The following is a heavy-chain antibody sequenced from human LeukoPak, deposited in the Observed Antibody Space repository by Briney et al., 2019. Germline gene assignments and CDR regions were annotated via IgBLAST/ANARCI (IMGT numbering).Heavy chain of an antibody. CDR3: ARGDGSGSYYPATFDY. J-gene: IGHJ4*02. CDR1: GGSFSTYY. Sequence: PSETLSLTCAVYGGSFSTYYWSWIRQPPGKGLEWIGEINHSGSTNYNPSLKNRVTISEDTSKNQFSLKLSSVTASDTAVYYCARGDGSGSYYPATFDYWGQGTLVTVSS. CDR2: INHSGST. D-gene: IGHD3-10*01. V-gene: IGHV4-34*01.